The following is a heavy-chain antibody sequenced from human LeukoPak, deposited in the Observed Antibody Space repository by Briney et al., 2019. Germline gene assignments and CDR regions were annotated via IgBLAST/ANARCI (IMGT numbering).Heavy chain of an antibody. V-gene: IGHV1-69*13. CDR3: AKSEPSCYDSSGYYFDY. CDR2: IIPIFGTA. D-gene: IGHD3-22*01. CDR1: GGTFSSYA. Sequence: ASVKVSCKASGGTFSSYAISWVRQAPGQGLEWMGGIIPIFGTANYAQKFQGRVTITADESTSTAYMELSSLRSEDTAVYYCAKSEPSCYDSSGYYFDYWGQGTLVTVSS. J-gene: IGHJ4*02.